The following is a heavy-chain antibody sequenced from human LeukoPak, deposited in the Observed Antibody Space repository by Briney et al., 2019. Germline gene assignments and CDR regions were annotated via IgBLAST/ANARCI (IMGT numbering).Heavy chain of an antibody. Sequence: PETLSLTCTVSGGSISSSSYYWGWIRQTPGKGLERIGSIYYSGSTFYSPSLKSRVTISVDTSKNQFSLKLSSVTAADTAVYYCAREARDYYDSSGYSHFDYWGQGTLVTVSS. CDR1: GGSISSSSYY. V-gene: IGHV4-39*07. D-gene: IGHD3-22*01. CDR3: AREARDYYDSSGYSHFDY. J-gene: IGHJ4*02. CDR2: IYYSGST.